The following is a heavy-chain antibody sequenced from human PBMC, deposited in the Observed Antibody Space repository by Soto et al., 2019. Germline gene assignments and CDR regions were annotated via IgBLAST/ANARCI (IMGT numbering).Heavy chain of an antibody. D-gene: IGHD2-2*01. CDR3: AKAGGSSTSNWFDP. CDR1: GFTFSNYA. V-gene: IGHV3-23*01. J-gene: IGHJ5*02. Sequence: EVQLLESGGGLVQPGGSLRLSCAASGFTFSNYAMSWVRQAPGKGLEWVSSISTSGGSTYYADPVKGRFAISRDNSRNTLYLQVNSLRAEDTAVYYCAKAGGSSTSNWFDPWGHGTLVTVSS. CDR2: ISTSGGST.